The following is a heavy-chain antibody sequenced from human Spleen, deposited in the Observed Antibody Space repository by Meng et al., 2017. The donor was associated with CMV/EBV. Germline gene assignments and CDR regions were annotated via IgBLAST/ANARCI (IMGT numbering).Heavy chain of an antibody. CDR3: ARSYYYGSGIGP. CDR1: GDSVSTGGCY. V-gene: IGHV4-61*08. Sequence: TVAGDSVSTGGCYWNWVRQPPGKGLEWIGYAYYSGSAKYNPSLKSRVTISVDTSKNQFSLRLSSVTAVDAAVYYCARSYYYGSGIGPWGQGTLVTVSS. D-gene: IGHD3-10*01. CDR2: AYYSGSA. J-gene: IGHJ5*02.